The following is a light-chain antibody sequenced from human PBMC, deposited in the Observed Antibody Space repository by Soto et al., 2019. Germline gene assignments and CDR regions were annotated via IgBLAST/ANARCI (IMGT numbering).Light chain of an antibody. CDR3: QQYGISIT. Sequence: ALTQSPGTLSLSPGERATLSCRASQSVPRSYLAWYQQRPGQAPRLLIYGTSSRAAGIPDRFSGSGSGTDFTLTISRLEPEDFAVFYCQQYGISITFGQGTRLEIK. CDR2: GTS. J-gene: IGKJ5*01. CDR1: QSVPRSY. V-gene: IGKV3-20*01.